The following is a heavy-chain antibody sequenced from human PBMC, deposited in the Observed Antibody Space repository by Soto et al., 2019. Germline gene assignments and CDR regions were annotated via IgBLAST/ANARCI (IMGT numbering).Heavy chain of an antibody. CDR1: GGTFSSYA. J-gene: IGHJ6*02. V-gene: IGHV1-69*13. D-gene: IGHD4-17*01. CDR2: IIPIFGTA. CDR3: ARMEAGSRNGDFKPGYYYYYGMDV. Sequence: GASVKVSCKASGGTFSSYAISWVRQAPGQGLEWMGGIIPIFGTANYAQKFQGRVTITADESTSTAYMELSSLISEDTAVYYCARMEAGSRNGDFKPGYYYYYGMDVWGQGTTVTVSS.